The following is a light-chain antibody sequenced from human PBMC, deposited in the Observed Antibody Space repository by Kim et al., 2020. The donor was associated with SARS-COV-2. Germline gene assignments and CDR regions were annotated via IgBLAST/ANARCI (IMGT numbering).Light chain of an antibody. CDR2: DNN. Sequence: GQKVTISCSGSSYNIGTNYGSWYQQLPGTVPKVLIYDNNKRPSGIPDRFSGSKSGTSGTLDITGLQTGDEADYYCGTWDSSLSVWLFGGGTQLTVL. CDR3: GTWDSSLSVWL. CDR1: SYNIGTNY. J-gene: IGLJ3*02. V-gene: IGLV1-51*01.